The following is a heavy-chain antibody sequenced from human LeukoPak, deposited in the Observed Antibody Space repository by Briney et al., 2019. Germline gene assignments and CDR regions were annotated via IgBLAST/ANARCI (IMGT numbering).Heavy chain of an antibody. CDR1: GFTFSSHE. D-gene: IGHD2-15*01. V-gene: IGHV3-48*03. CDR2: ISSSGSTI. CDR3: ARGCSGGSCYEPYYYYYGMDV. Sequence: PGGSLRLSCAASGFTFSSHEMNWVRQAPGKGLEWVSYISSSGSTIYYADSVKGRFTISRDNAKNSLYLQMNSLRAEDTAVYYCARGCSGGSCYEPYYYYYGMDVWGQGTTVTVSS. J-gene: IGHJ6*02.